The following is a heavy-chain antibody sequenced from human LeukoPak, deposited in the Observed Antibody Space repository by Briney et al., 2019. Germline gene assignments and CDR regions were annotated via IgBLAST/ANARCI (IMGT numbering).Heavy chain of an antibody. CDR2: IIPIFGTA. CDR3: AREEVVPARLHYYYYGMDV. D-gene: IGHD2-2*01. CDR1: GGTFISYA. V-gene: IGHV1-69*13. Sequence: GASVKVSCKASGGTFISYAISWVRQAPGQGLEWMGGIIPIFGTANYAQKFQGRVTITADESTSTAYMELSSLRSEDTAVYYCAREEVVPARLHYYYYGMDVWGQGTTVTVSS. J-gene: IGHJ6*02.